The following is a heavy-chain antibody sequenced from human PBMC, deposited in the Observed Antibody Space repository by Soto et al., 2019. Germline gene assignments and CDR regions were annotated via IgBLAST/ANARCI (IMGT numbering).Heavy chain of an antibody. Sequence: GGSLRLSCAASGFTVSSNYMSWVRQAPGKGLEWVSVIYSGGSTYYADPVKGRFTISRDNSKNTLYLQMNSLRAEDTAVYYCARDNGRPYYDFWSGPSYGMDVWGQGTTVTVSS. D-gene: IGHD3-3*01. CDR2: IYSGGST. CDR1: GFTVSSNY. CDR3: ARDNGRPYYDFWSGPSYGMDV. V-gene: IGHV3-53*01. J-gene: IGHJ6*02.